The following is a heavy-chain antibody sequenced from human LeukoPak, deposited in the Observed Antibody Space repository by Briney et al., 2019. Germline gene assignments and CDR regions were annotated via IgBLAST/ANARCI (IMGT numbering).Heavy chain of an antibody. Sequence: SETLSLTCTVSGGSISSYYWSWIRQPAGKGLEWIGHIYSSGSTNYNPSLQSRVTMSVDTSKNQFSLKLSSVTAADTAVYYCARAPYSSSLYYYGVDVWGQGTTVTVSS. CDR3: ARAPYSSSLYYYGVDV. CDR2: IYSSGST. D-gene: IGHD6-13*01. J-gene: IGHJ6*02. V-gene: IGHV4-4*07. CDR1: GGSISSYY.